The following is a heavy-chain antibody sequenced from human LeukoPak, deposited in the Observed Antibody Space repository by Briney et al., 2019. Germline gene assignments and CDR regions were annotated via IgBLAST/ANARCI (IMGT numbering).Heavy chain of an antibody. Sequence: PGGSLRLSCAASGFTCSGSSMHWVRQVSGKGLEWVGRIRDKAYSYATASAASVRGRFTVSRDDSQNMVFLQMNSLKTEDTSVYYCTRPGRGYYYEFWGQGVLVIVSS. V-gene: IGHV3-73*01. CDR1: GFTCSGSS. D-gene: IGHD1-1*01. J-gene: IGHJ4*02. CDR2: IRDKAYSYAT. CDR3: TRPGRGYYYEF.